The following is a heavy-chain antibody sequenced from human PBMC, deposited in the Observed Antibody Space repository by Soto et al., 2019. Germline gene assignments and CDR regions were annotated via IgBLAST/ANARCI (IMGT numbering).Heavy chain of an antibody. V-gene: IGHV1-18*01. CDR1: GYTFGKYG. J-gene: IGHJ4*02. D-gene: IGHD2-15*01. Sequence: QVQLVQSGNEVKKPGASVKVSCKASGYTFGKYGISWVRQAPGQGLEWVGWISVYHGNTVHAQKFRGRVNMTTDTSTNTAYMELGSLKSDDTAIYYCAKDCSGASCGFDIRGQGTLVTVSS. CDR3: AKDCSGASCGFDI. CDR2: ISVYHGNT.